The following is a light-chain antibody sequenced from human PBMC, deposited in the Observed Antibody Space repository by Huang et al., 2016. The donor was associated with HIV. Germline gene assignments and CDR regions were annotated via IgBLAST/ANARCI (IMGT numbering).Light chain of an antibody. CDR1: QDIGND. CDR3: LQDYTYPWT. V-gene: IGKV1-6*01. Sequence: AIQMTQSPASLSASVGERVTITCRASQDIGNDLGWYQQRLGKAPKLLVSAASHLQSGVPARVTGSGSGTHFTLTISVLQPEEFATYYCLQDYTYPWTFGQGTKVEI. CDR2: AAS. J-gene: IGKJ1*01.